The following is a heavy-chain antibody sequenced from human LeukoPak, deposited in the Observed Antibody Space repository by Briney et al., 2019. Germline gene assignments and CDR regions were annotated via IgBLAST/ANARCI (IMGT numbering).Heavy chain of an antibody. CDR1: GYAFTDYY. D-gene: IGHD5-18*01. CDR2: IVPKSGVT. V-gene: IGHV1-2*02. CDR3: ATGGAYTYAFQNH. Sequence: ASVKVSCKASGYAFTDYYMHWVRQAPGQGLEWMGWIVPKSGVTNYAQRFQGSVTMTTDTSISTAYMELSRLTSDDTAVYYCATGGAYTYAFQNHWGQGTLVTVSS. J-gene: IGHJ5*02.